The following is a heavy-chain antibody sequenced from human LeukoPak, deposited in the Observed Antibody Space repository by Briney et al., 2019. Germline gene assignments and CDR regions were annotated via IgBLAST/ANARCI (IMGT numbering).Heavy chain of an antibody. CDR3: ARGQLDAYYYYYGLDI. CDR1: GLTVSSNY. D-gene: IGHD6-13*01. Sequence: GGSLRLSCAASGLTVSSNYMNWVRQAPGRGLEWVSVIYTGVSTYYADSVKGRFTISRDNSKNTLYLQMSSLRAEDTGVYYCARGQLDAYYYYYGLDIWGQGTTVTDSS. CDR2: IYTGVST. J-gene: IGHJ6*02. V-gene: IGHV3-66*01.